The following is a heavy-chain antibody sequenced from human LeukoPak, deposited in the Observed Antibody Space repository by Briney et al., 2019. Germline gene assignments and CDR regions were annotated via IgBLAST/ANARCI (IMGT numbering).Heavy chain of an antibody. CDR3: AGVVLLEAAQFDS. D-gene: IGHD2-15*01. J-gene: IGHJ4*02. CDR1: GGSFSSAGY. Sequence: SVPLTLTCTVSGGSFSSAGYWSWIRPLPGTGLERIEYIHNTWSTYYTPSVRSRVTISVDTSQSHCSLKLSSVTAADRAVYYCAGVVLLEAAQFDSWGQGILVTVSS. CDR2: IHNTWST. V-gene: IGHV4-31*03.